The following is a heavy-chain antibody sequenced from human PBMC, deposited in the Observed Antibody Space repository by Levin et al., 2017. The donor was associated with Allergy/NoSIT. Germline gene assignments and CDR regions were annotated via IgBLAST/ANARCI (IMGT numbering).Heavy chain of an antibody. D-gene: IGHD6-13*01. J-gene: IGHJ4*02. V-gene: IGHV3-72*01. CDR1: GFTFSDHY. Sequence: GESLKISCAASGFTFSDHYMDWVRQAPGKGLEWVARIRNKANSYTTEYAASVKGRFTISRDDSKNLLYLQMNSLNTEDTAVFYCVRVYSSAWSASYFDYWGLGTLVTVSS. CDR2: IRNKANSYTT. CDR3: VRVYSSAWSASYFDY.